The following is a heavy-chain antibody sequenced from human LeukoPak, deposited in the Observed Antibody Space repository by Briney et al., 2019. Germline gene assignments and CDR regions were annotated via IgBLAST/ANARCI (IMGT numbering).Heavy chain of an antibody. J-gene: IGHJ4*02. D-gene: IGHD5-18*01. CDR2: INHSGST. CDR3: AKRRGYSYKLGGNYFDY. V-gene: IGHV4-34*01. CDR1: GGSFSGYY. Sequence: SETLSLTCAVYGGSFSGYYWSWIRQPPGKGLEWIGEINHSGSTNYNPSLKSRVTISVDTSKNQLSLKLSSVTAADTAVYYCAKRRGYSYKLGGNYFDYWGQGTLVTVSS.